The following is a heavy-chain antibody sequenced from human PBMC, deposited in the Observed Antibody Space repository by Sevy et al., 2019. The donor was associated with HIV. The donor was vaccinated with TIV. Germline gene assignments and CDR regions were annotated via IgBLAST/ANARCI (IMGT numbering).Heavy chain of an antibody. V-gene: IGHV3-43D*03. CDR1: GFTFDDYT. D-gene: IGHD3-10*01. Sequence: GGSLRLSCTASGFTFDDYTMDWVRQAPGKGLEWVSSITWDGGSPNYADSVKGRLTISRDNSKNSLYLQMNSLRPEDTALYYCAKDIAGEGSGSYYFDYWGQGTLVTVSS. CDR3: AKDIAGEGSGSYYFDY. CDR2: ITWDGGSP. J-gene: IGHJ4*02.